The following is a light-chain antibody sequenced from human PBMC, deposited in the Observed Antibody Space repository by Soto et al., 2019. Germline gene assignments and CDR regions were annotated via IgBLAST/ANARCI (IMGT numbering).Light chain of an antibody. CDR3: MQATLFPL. Sequence: EIVLTQSPATLSVSPGERATLSCRASQSVSSSSLAWYQQRRGQAPRLLIHGASSRATGIPDRFSGSGAGTDFTLKISRVEAEDVGVYYCMQATLFPLFGQGTKVDIK. CDR1: QSVSSSS. J-gene: IGKJ1*01. CDR2: GAS. V-gene: IGKV3-20*02.